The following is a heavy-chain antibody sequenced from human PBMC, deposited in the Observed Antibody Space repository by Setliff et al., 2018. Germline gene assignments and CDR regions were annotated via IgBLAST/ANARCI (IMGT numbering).Heavy chain of an antibody. CDR1: AYSISSDYFW. CDR2: IFSNDEK. V-gene: IGHV2-26*01. CDR3: ARAYYDSSGYYPLVY. Sequence: ETLSLTCTVSAYSISSDYFWGWIRQPPGKALEWLAHIFSNDEKSYSTSLKSRLTISKDTSKSQVVLTMTNMDPVDTATYYCARAYYDSSGYYPLVYWGQGTLVTVSS. J-gene: IGHJ4*02. D-gene: IGHD3-22*01.